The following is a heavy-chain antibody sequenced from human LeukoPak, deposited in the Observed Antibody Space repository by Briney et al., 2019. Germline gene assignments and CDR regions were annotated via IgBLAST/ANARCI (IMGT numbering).Heavy chain of an antibody. Sequence: SETLSLTSTVSGGSISSYYWSWIRQPPGKGLEWIGYIYYGGSTNYNPSLKSRVTISVDTSKNQFSLKLSSVTAADTAVYYCARARELTYYFDYWGQGTLVTVSS. J-gene: IGHJ4*02. CDR1: GGSISSYY. CDR3: ARARELTYYFDY. V-gene: IGHV4-59*01. D-gene: IGHD1-26*01. CDR2: IYYGGST.